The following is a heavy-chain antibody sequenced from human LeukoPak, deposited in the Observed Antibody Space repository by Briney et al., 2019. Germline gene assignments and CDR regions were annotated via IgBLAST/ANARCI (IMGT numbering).Heavy chain of an antibody. Sequence: GGSLRLSCAASGFTVNSNYMSWVRQAPGKGLEWVAVISYDGSNKFYADSVKGRFTISRDNSKSTLYLQMNSLRAEDTAVYYCAKELSAGTGGGWEDYFDYWGQGTLVTVSS. D-gene: IGHD6-13*01. J-gene: IGHJ4*02. CDR3: AKELSAGTGGGWEDYFDY. CDR2: ISYDGSNK. CDR1: GFTVNSNY. V-gene: IGHV3-30*18.